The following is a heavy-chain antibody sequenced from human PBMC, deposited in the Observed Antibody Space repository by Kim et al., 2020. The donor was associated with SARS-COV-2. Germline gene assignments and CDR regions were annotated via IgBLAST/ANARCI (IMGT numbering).Heavy chain of an antibody. Sequence: GGSLRLSCAASGFTFNAYGMHWVRQAPGKGLVWVSGISMDGGSIGYADSVKGRFTISRDNAKNTLYLQMNSLRADDTAVYFCACMVRVVIKTYFDY. V-gene: IGHV3-74*01. CDR2: ISMDGGSI. CDR3: ACMVRVVIKTYFDY. D-gene: IGHD3-10*01. CDR1: GFTFNAYG. J-gene: IGHJ4*01.